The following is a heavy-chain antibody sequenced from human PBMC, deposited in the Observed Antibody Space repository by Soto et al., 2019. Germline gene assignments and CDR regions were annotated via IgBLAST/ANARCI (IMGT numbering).Heavy chain of an antibody. V-gene: IGHV1-69*06. CDR1: GGTFSSYA. CDR3: ARDRYYYDSSGYYQQDAFDI. J-gene: IGHJ3*02. Sequence: QVQLVQSGAEVKKPGSSVKVSCKASGGTFSSYAIIWVRQAPGQGLEWMVGIIPIFGTANYARKFQGRVTITADKSTSTAYMELSSMRSEDTAVYYCARDRYYYDSSGYYQQDAFDIWGQGTMVTVSS. CDR2: IIPIFGTA. D-gene: IGHD3-22*01.